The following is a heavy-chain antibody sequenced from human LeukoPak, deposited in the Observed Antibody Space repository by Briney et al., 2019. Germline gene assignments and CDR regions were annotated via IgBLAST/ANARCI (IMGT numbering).Heavy chain of an antibody. Sequence: GGSLRLSCAASGFTFSSYGMHWVRQAPGKGLEWVAVIWYDGSNKYYADSVKGRFTISRDNSKNTLYLQMNSLRAEDTAVYYCARASDYYGSGSYLYYYYGMDVWGKGTTVTVSS. CDR2: IWYDGSNK. CDR1: GFTFSSYG. V-gene: IGHV3-33*08. D-gene: IGHD3-10*01. CDR3: ARASDYYGSGSYLYYYYGMDV. J-gene: IGHJ6*04.